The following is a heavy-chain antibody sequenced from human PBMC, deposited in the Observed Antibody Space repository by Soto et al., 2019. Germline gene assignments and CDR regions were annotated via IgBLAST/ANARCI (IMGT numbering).Heavy chain of an antibody. CDR3: GGSGVYYYGMDV. Sequence: EVQLVESGGGLVQPGGSLRLSCAASGFTFSSYWMHWVRQAPGKGLVWVSRINSDGSSTSYADSVKGRFTISRDNAKNTLYLQMNSLRAEDTAVYDCGGSGVYYYGMDVWGQGTTVTVSS. D-gene: IGHD3-3*01. CDR1: GFTFSSYW. V-gene: IGHV3-74*01. J-gene: IGHJ6*02. CDR2: INSDGSST.